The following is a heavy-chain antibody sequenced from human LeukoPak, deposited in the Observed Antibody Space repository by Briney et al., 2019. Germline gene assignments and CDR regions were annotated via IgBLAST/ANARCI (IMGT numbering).Heavy chain of an antibody. CDR2: IYTSGSA. Sequence: SETLSLTCTVSGGSISSGSYYWSWIRQPAGKGLEWIGRIYTSGSANYKPSLKSRVTISVDTSKNQFSLKLSSVTAADTAVYYCARDKLGYCSSTSCATRGFDYWGQGTLVTVSS. CDR1: GGSISSGSYY. J-gene: IGHJ4*02. CDR3: ARDKLGYCSSTSCATRGFDY. D-gene: IGHD2-2*01. V-gene: IGHV4-61*02.